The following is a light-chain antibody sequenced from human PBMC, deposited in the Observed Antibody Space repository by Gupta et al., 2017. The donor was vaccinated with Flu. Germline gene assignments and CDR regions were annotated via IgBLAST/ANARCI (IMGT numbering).Light chain of an antibody. J-gene: IGKJ4*01. CDR1: QSLSSW. CDR2: KAS. Sequence: DIQMTQSPSTLSAYVGDRVTITCRASQSLSSWLAWYQQKPGKAPNLLIYKASNLESGVPSRFSGSGSGTEFTLTIRSLQPDDFATYYCQQYDSYSLTFGGGTKVEI. V-gene: IGKV1-5*03. CDR3: QQYDSYSLT.